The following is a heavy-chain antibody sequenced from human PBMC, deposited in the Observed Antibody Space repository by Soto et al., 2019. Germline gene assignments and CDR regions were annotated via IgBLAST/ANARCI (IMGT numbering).Heavy chain of an antibody. CDR2: IYYDGNT. V-gene: IGHV4-39*01. CDR1: GGSITSSSHY. D-gene: IGHD6-6*01. Sequence: QLQLQESGPGLVKPSETLSLTCTVSGGSITSSSHYWGWIRQPPGKGLECIGNIYYDGNTYYNPSLKSRVTISLDTSKNQFSLRLNSVPAADTAVYYCARSSIAPRRFMYPFDYWGQGTLVTVSS. CDR3: ARSSIAPRRFMYPFDY. J-gene: IGHJ4*02.